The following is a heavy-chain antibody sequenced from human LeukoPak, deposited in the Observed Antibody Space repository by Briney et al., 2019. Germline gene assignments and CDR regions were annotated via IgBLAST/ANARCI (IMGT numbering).Heavy chain of an antibody. V-gene: IGHV4-59*01. CDR3: GVVTREGWFDP. CDR1: GGSISSYY. J-gene: IGHJ5*02. Sequence: PSETLSLTCTVSGGSISSYYWSWIRQPPGKGLEWIGYIYYSGSTNYNPSLKSRVTISVDTSKNQFSLKLSSVTAADTAVYYCGVVTREGWFDPWGQGTLVTVSS. D-gene: IGHD4-23*01. CDR2: IYYSGST.